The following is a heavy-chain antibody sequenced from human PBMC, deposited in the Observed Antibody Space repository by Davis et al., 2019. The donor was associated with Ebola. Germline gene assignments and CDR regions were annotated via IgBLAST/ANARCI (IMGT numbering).Heavy chain of an antibody. CDR2: IYPGDSHT. CDR3: ARRGYSGYSRGAFDI. D-gene: IGHD5-12*01. V-gene: IGHV5-51*01. Sequence: GESLKISCKASGYSFTSYWIGWVRQMPGKGLKWMGIIYPGDSHTRYSPSFQGQVPISADKSISTAYLQFSSLKASDTAMYYCARRGYSGYSRGAFDIWGQGTMVTVSS. J-gene: IGHJ3*02. CDR1: GYSFTSYW.